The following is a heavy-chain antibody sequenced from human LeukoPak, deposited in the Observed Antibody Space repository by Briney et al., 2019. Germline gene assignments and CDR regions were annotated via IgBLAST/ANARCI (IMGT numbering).Heavy chain of an antibody. V-gene: IGHV1-18*01. CDR2: INTYNGNT. D-gene: IGHD4-17*01. CDR1: GYTFISYG. J-gene: IGHJ6*02. Sequence: GASVKVSCKASGYTFISYGISWVRQAPGQGLEWMGWINTYNGNTKYAQKFQGRVTMTTDTSTSTTYMELRSLRSDDTAVYYCARDTTVTTDDYNYYYALDVWGQGTSVTVSS. CDR3: ARDTTVTTDDYNYYYALDV.